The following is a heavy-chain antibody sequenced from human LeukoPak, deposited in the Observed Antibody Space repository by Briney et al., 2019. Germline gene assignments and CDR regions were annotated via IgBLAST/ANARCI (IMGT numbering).Heavy chain of an antibody. CDR3: ARQSITPSDWLDP. Sequence: SETLSLTCTVSGASISDGHYYWGWIRQTPGKGLEWIASMYYSGATYYHPSLKSRVTISVNTSTNQLSLKLSSVTAADTADYYCARQSITPSDWLDPWGQGSLVIVSS. CDR2: MYYSGAT. D-gene: IGHD3-3*01. CDR1: GASISDGHYY. V-gene: IGHV4-39*01. J-gene: IGHJ5*02.